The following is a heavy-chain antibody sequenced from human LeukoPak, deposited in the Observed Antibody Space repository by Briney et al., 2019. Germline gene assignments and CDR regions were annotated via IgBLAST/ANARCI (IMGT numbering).Heavy chain of an antibody. Sequence: ASVRVSCKASGYNFISYYMHWVRQAPGQGLEWMGIINPSGGSTSYAQKFQDRVTMTRDTSTSTVYMELSSLKSEDTAVYYCAREDVVLVDAVRYYYGMDVWGQGTTVTVSS. CDR1: GYNFISYY. J-gene: IGHJ6*02. CDR3: AREDVVLVDAVRYYYGMDV. CDR2: INPSGGST. D-gene: IGHD2-8*01. V-gene: IGHV1-46*01.